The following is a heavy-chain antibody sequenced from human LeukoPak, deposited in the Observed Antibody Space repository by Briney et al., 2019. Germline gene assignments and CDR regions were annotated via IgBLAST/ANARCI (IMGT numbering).Heavy chain of an antibody. Sequence: ETSETLSLTCTVSGGSISSSSYYWGWIRQPPGKGLEWIGSIYYSGSTYYNPSLKSRVTISVDTSKNQFSLKLSSVTAADTAVYYCARQDGLLWFDGRRVPRGQGTMVSV. D-gene: IGHD3-10*01. V-gene: IGHV4-39*01. CDR2: IYYSGST. CDR1: GGSISSSSYY. J-gene: IGHJ5*02. CDR3: ARQDGLLWFDGRRVP.